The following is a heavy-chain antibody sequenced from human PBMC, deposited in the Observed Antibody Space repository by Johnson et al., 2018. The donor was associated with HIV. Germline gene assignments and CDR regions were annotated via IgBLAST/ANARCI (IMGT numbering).Heavy chain of an antibody. J-gene: IGHJ3*02. CDR2: IYSGGST. V-gene: IGHV3-66*02. Sequence: MQLVESGGGLVKPGGSLRLSCAASGFTVSSNYMSWVRQAPGKGLEWVSDIYSGGSTYYADSVKGRFTISRDNSKNTLYLQMNSLKAEDTAVYYCAREWIGHSSSLFRYAFDIWGQGTMVTVSS. CDR1: GFTVSSNY. CDR3: AREWIGHSSSLFRYAFDI. D-gene: IGHD6-13*01.